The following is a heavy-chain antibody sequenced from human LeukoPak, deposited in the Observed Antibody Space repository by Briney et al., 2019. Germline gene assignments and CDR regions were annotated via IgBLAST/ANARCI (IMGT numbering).Heavy chain of an antibody. V-gene: IGHV4-4*09. CDR3: ARKAPKKGWFDP. J-gene: IGHJ5*02. CDR1: GVSNNSYY. Sequence: SETLSLTCTVSGVSNNSYYWSWLRQPPGKGLEWIGYTHPSGNTNYSPSLKSRVTISIDTSRNQFSLKLSSVTAADTAVYYCARKAPKKGWFDPWGQGTLVTVSS. CDR2: THPSGNT.